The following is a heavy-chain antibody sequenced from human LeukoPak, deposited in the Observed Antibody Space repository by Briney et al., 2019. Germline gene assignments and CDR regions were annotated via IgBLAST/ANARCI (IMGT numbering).Heavy chain of an antibody. CDR2: ISYDGSNK. V-gene: IGHV3-30*03. D-gene: IGHD3-16*01. CDR1: GFTFSSYG. Sequence: GRSLRLSCAASGFTFSSYGMHWVRQAPGKGLEWVAVISYDGSNKYYADSVKGRFTISRDNSKNTLYLQMNSLRAEDTAVYYCARMGHVGYGMDVWGQGTTVTVSS. J-gene: IGHJ6*02. CDR3: ARMGHVGYGMDV.